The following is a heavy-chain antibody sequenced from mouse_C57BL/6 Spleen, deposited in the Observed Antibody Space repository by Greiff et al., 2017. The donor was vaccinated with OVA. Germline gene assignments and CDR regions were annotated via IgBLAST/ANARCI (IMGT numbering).Heavy chain of an antibody. CDR1: GYTFTDYY. J-gene: IGHJ4*01. V-gene: IGHV1-26*01. Sequence: VQLQQSGPELVKPGASVKISCKASGYTFTDYYMNWVKQSHGKSLEWIGDINPNNGGTSYNQKFKGKATLTVDKSSSTAYMELRSLTSEDSAVYYCARSGDDYGDYAMDYWGQGTSVTVSS. CDR3: ARSGDDYGDYAMDY. D-gene: IGHD2-4*01. CDR2: INPNNGGT.